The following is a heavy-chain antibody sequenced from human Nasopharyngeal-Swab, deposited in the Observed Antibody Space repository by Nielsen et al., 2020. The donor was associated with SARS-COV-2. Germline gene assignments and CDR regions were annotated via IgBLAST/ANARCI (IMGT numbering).Heavy chain of an antibody. CDR3: ARGGAYAYDFWSGYYPHYYYYMDV. V-gene: IGHV4-61*02. Sequence: SETLSLTCTVSGGSISSGSYYWSWIRQPAGKGLEWIGRIYTSGSTNYNPSLKSRVTISVDTSKNQFSLKLSSVTAADTAAYYCARGGAYAYDFWSGYYPHYYYYMDVWGKGTTVTVSS. D-gene: IGHD3-3*01. J-gene: IGHJ6*03. CDR1: GGSISSGSYY. CDR2: IYTSGST.